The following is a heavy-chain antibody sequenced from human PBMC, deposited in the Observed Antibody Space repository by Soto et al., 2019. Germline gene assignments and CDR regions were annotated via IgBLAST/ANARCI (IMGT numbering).Heavy chain of an antibody. CDR1: GGSISSGDYY. D-gene: IGHD2-2*01. J-gene: IGHJ3*02. Sequence: QVQLQESGPGLVKPSQTLSLTCTVSGGSISSGDYYWSWIRQPPGKGLEWIGYIYYSGSTYYNPSLKSRVTISVDTSKHQFSLKLSSVTAADTAVYYCARDNRGISTSCLGCGGAFDIWGQGTMVTVSS. V-gene: IGHV4-30-4*01. CDR2: IYYSGST. CDR3: ARDNRGISTSCLGCGGAFDI.